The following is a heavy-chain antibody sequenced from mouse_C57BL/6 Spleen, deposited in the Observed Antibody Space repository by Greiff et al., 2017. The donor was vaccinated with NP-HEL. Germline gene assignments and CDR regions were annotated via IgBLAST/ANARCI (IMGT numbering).Heavy chain of an antibody. D-gene: IGHD2-4*01. J-gene: IGHJ4*01. CDR3: ASERGYDYDDWYAMDY. CDR2: ISDGGSYT. CDR1: GFTFSSYA. V-gene: IGHV5-4*03. Sequence: DVKLVESGGGLVKPGGSLKLSCAASGFTFSSYAMSWVRQTPEKRLEWVATISDGGSYTYYPDNVKGRFTISRDNAKNNLYLQMSHLKSEDTAMYYCASERGYDYDDWYAMDYWGQGTSVTVSS.